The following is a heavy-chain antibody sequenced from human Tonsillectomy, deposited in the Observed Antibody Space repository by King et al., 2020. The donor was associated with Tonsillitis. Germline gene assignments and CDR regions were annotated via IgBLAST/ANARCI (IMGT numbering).Heavy chain of an antibody. J-gene: IGHJ6*04. D-gene: IGHD5-24*01. CDR2: IWYDGSNI. CDR1: RFIFSNYA. Sequence: QVQLVESGGGVVQPGRSLRLSCAASRFIFSNYAMHWVRQAPGKGLEWVAVIWYDGSNIYYADSVKGRFTTSRDNSKNTLYLQMNSLRAEETAVYYCARGDNMDVWGKGTTVTVAS. CDR3: ARGDNMDV. V-gene: IGHV3-33*01.